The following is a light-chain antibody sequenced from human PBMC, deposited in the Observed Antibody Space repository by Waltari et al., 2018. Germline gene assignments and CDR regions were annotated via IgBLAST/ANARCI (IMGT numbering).Light chain of an antibody. CDR2: EGS. V-gene: IGLV2-23*03. Sequence: QSALTQPASLSGSPGQSITIPCTGTIRDVGGSNLVSWYQQHPGKAPKPLIYEGSKRPSGVSNRFSGSKSGNTASLTISGLQAEDEADYHCCSYAGGSAFVVFGGGTKLTVL. CDR1: IRDVGGSNL. CDR3: CSYAGGSAFVV. J-gene: IGLJ2*01.